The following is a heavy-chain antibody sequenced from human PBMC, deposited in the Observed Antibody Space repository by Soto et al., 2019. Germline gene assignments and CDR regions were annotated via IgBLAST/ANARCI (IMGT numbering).Heavy chain of an antibody. D-gene: IGHD2-2*01. J-gene: IGHJ6*02. Sequence: PGGSLRLSCAACGFTFSSYCIHWVRQAPCKGLEWVAVIWYDGINKYYADSVKGRFTISRDNSKNTLYLQMNSLRAEDTAVYYCRRDHCIVVVPVGPTRYYYYYGMDVCGQRTTVTFCS. CDR3: RRDHCIVVVPVGPTRYYYYYGMDV. CDR2: IWYDGINK. CDR1: GFTFSSYC. V-gene: IGHV3-33*01.